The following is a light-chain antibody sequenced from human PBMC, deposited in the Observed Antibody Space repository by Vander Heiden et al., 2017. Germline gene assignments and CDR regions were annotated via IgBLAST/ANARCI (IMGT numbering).Light chain of an antibody. CDR2: AAS. Sequence: DIQMSQSLSSLSASVGDRVTITCRASQSISSYLNWYQQKPGKAPKLLIDAASSLQSGVPSRFSGSGSGTDFTVTISSLQPEDFATNYCQQSYSTPLTFGGGTKVEIK. V-gene: IGKV1-39*01. CDR1: QSISSY. CDR3: QQSYSTPLT. J-gene: IGKJ4*01.